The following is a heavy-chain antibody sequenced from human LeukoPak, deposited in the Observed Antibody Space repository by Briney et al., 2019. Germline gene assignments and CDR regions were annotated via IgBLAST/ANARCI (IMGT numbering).Heavy chain of an antibody. D-gene: IGHD2-15*01. CDR2: IDWDGDE. CDR1: GFSLGSRGIC. V-gene: IGHV2-70*01. CDR3: TPLNTKSQCSGDSCYSRYFDG. Sequence: SGPSLVNPRQTLTLTCTFSGFSLGSRGICVSWIRQPPGQALEWLALIDWDGDEYSRTSVKTRITISKDTSTNQVIITMTSMDPLDTATYFYTPLNTKSQCSGDSCYSRYFDGWGPGTMVT. J-gene: IGHJ4*02.